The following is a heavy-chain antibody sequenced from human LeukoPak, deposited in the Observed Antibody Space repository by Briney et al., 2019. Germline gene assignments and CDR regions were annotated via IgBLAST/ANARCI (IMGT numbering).Heavy chain of an antibody. CDR3: AREGRVSGYDFDC. CDR2: INSDGSSI. V-gene: IGHV3-74*03. Sequence: GGSLRLSCAASGFTFSSCWMHWVRQAPGKGLVWVSRINSDGSSITYADSVKGRFTISRDNAKNTLYLQMNSLRVEDTAVYYCAREGRVSGYDFDCWGQGTLVTVSS. CDR1: GFTFSSCW. D-gene: IGHD5-12*01. J-gene: IGHJ4*02.